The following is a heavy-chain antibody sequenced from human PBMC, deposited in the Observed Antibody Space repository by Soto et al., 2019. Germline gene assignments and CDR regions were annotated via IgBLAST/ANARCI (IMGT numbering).Heavy chain of an antibody. D-gene: IGHD3-9*01. CDR3: AKAGAPYDILTGYLPEDYYYMDV. CDR2: ISGSGGST. J-gene: IGHJ6*03. V-gene: IGHV3-23*01. Sequence: GGSLRLSCAASGFTFSSYAMSWVRQAPGKGLEWVSAISGSGGSTYYADSVKGRFTISRDNSKNTLYLQMNSLRAEDTAVYYCAKAGAPYDILTGYLPEDYYYMDVWGKGTTVTVSS. CDR1: GFTFSSYA.